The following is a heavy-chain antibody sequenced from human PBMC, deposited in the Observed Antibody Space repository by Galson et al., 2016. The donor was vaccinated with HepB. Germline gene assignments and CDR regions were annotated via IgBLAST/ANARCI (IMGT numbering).Heavy chain of an antibody. V-gene: IGHV4-39*01. CDR1: GGSITSSSFW. CDR2: IFHYGST. Sequence: SETLSLTCIVSGGSITSSSFWWAWIRQPPGKGLEWIGSIFHYGSTEYNRSLQSRVILSVDTPKNQFSLKLTSVTAADTGVYFCARHPTGYPNWFDSWGQGTLVTVSS. CDR3: ARHPTGYPNWFDS. J-gene: IGHJ5*01. D-gene: IGHD2-8*02.